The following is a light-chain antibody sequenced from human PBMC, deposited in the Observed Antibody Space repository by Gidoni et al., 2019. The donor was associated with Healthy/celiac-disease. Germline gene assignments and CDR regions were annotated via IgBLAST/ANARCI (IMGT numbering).Light chain of an antibody. V-gene: IGLV7-46*01. CDR3: LLSYSGARV. CDR1: PGSVTSGHY. J-gene: IGLJ3*02. CDR2: DTS. Sequence: QAVVTQEPSLTVSPGGTVTLGCGSSPGSVTSGHYPYWFQQKPGQAPRTLIYDTSYKHSWTPARFSGSLLGCKAALTLSGAQPEDEAEYYCLLSYSGARVFGGGTKLTVL.